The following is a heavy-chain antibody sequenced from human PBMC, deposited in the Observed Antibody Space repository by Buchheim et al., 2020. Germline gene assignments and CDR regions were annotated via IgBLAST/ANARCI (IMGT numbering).Heavy chain of an antibody. CDR1: GFTFSSYA. CDR2: ISYDGSNK. V-gene: IGHV3-30-3*01. CDR3: ARESTSGFDP. J-gene: IGHJ5*02. Sequence: VQLVESGGGVVQPGRSLRLSCAASGFTFSSYAMHWVRQAPGKGLEWVAVISYDGSNKYYADSVKGRFTISRDNSKNTLYLQMNSLRAEDTAVYYCARESTSGFDPWGQGTL.